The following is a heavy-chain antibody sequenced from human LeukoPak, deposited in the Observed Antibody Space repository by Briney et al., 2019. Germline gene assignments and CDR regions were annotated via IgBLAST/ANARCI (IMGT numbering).Heavy chain of an antibody. CDR3: ARGAERSGYGY. D-gene: IGHD3-22*01. CDR1: GESFTGHH. Sequence: SETLSLTCAVYGESFTGHHWSWIRQPPGRRLEWIGEINHSGSTNYNPSLKSRVTISVDTSKNQFSLKVTSLTAADTAVYYCARGAERSGYGYWGQGTLVTVAS. J-gene: IGHJ4*02. V-gene: IGHV4-34*01. CDR2: INHSGST.